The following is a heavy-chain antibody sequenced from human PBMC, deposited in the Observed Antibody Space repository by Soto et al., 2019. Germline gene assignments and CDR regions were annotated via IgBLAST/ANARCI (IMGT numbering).Heavy chain of an antibody. V-gene: IGHV1-69*13. D-gene: IGHD2-15*01. Sequence: SVKVSCKASGGTFNSNAISWVRQASGQGLEWMGGIIPIFGTADYAQKLQGRVTITADESTRTAYMELTSLRSEDTAIYYCARLGYCRGGTCSGEDYWGQGTLVTVSS. CDR2: IIPIFGTA. CDR3: ARLGYCRGGTCSGEDY. CDR1: GGTFNSNA. J-gene: IGHJ4*02.